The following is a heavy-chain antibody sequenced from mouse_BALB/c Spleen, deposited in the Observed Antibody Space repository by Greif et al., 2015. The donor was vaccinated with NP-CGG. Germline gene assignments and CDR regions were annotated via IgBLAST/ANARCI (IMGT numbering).Heavy chain of an antibody. J-gene: IGHJ4*01. Sequence: VHLVESGAELMKPGASVKISCKATGYTFSSYWIEWVKQRPGHGLEWIGEILPGSGSTNYNEKFKGKATFTADTSSNTAYMQLSSLTSEDSAVYYCASPSHYYGSSKENHYAMDYWGQGTSVTVSS. CDR3: ASPSHYYGSSKENHYAMDY. V-gene: IGHV1-9*01. D-gene: IGHD1-1*01. CDR1: GYTFSSYW. CDR2: ILPGSGST.